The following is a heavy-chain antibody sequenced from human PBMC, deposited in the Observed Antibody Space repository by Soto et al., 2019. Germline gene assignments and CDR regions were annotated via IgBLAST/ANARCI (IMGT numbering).Heavy chain of an antibody. Sequence: QAQLQQWAAGLLKPPETLSLPSAVYGGFFSGYYWSWIRQPPGNGLESIGEINDRGSTKYNAPLKCRAAISVHTSKYQFTVQRSSSPAADTAVYYYGRDRRIFGEMTPFEYWGQGTLVSVSS. D-gene: IGHD3-3*01. CDR2: INDRGST. CDR3: GRDRRIFGEMTPFEY. V-gene: IGHV4-34*01. CDR1: GGFFSGYY. J-gene: IGHJ4*02.